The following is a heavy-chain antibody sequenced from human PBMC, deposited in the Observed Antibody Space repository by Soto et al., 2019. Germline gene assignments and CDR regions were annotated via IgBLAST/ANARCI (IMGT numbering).Heavy chain of an antibody. D-gene: IGHD2-21*02. J-gene: IGHJ6*02. V-gene: IGHV5-10-1*01. CDR1: GYSFTSYW. CDR2: IDPSDSYT. CDR3: ARTPVAYCGGDCSKNGYYYGMDV. Sequence: GESLKISCKGSGYSFTSYWISWVRQMPGKGLEGLGRIDPSDSYTNYSPSFQGHVTISADKSISTAYLQWSSLKASDTAMYYCARTPVAYCGGDCSKNGYYYGMDVWGQGTTVTVSS.